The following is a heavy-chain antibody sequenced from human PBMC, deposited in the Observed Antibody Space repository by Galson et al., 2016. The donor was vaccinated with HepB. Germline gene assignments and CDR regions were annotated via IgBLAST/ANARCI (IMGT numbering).Heavy chain of an antibody. J-gene: IGHJ4*02. CDR2: INPSSGDT. V-gene: IGHV1-2*02. CDR3: ARGRYSSTLPLGY. D-gene: IGHD6-13*01. Sequence: SVKVSCKASGYTFTGSYMHWVRLAPGQGLEWMGWINPSSGDTNYAQKFQGRFTMTRDTSISTTYMELSRLRSDDTAFYYCARGRYSSTLPLGYWGQGPLVPVSS. CDR1: GYTFTGSY.